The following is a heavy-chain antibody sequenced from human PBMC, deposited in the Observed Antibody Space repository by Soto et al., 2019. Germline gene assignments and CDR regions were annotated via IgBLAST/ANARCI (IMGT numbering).Heavy chain of an antibody. CDR3: ARGGVVIPFGRTSPFDY. CDR1: GFTFSSYA. V-gene: IGHV3-30-3*01. D-gene: IGHD3-3*01. Sequence: QPGGSLRLSCAASGFTFSSYAMHWVRQAPGKGLEWVAVISYDGSNKYYADSVKGRFTISRDNSKNTLYLQMNSLRAEDTAVYYCARGGVVIPFGRTSPFDYWGQGTLVTVSS. J-gene: IGHJ4*02. CDR2: ISYDGSNK.